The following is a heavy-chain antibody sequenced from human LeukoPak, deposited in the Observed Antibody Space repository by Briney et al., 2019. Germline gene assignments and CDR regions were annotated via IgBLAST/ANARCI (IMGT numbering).Heavy chain of an antibody. CDR3: AKSVAIYFYYGLDV. D-gene: IGHD3-3*01. CDR2: ISGSGGST. Sequence: GGSLRLSCAASGSTFSSYAMSWVRQTPGKGLEWVSAISGSGGSTYYADSVKGGFTISRDSSKNTLFLQMNSLRVEDTAPYYCAKSVAIYFYYGLDVWGQGTTVTVSS. J-gene: IGHJ6*02. V-gene: IGHV3-23*01. CDR1: GSTFSSYA.